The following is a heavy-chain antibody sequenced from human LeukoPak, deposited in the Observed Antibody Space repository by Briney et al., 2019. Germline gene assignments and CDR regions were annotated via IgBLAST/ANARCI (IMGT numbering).Heavy chain of an antibody. Sequence: GGSLRLSCAASGFIFNSNAMSWIRQAPGKGLEWVSFTYSGGSTYYTVSVKGRHTIATDSSKNTLDIQMNNLRHGDTAVYDCAKAVEYYHDTSGYYFDYWGQGTLVTVSS. J-gene: IGHJ4*02. CDR3: AKAVEYYHDTSGYYFDY. D-gene: IGHD3-22*01. CDR1: GFIFNSNA. V-gene: IGHV3-66*02. CDR2: TYSGGST.